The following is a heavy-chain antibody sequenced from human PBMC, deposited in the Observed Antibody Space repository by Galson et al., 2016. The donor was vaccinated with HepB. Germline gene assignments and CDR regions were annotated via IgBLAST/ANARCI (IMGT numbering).Heavy chain of an antibody. CDR1: GDSVSSSTAA. J-gene: IGHJ6*02. V-gene: IGHV6-1*01. CDR2: TQYRSKWES. CDR3: VKGPPAYHYYGMDV. Sequence: CAISGDSVSSSTAARHWIRQSPSRGLEGLARTQYRSKWESHYASSVRSRVTVIPDTAKNLLTLQVNSVSPEDTAVYYCVKGPPAYHYYGMDVWGQGTPFTVSS.